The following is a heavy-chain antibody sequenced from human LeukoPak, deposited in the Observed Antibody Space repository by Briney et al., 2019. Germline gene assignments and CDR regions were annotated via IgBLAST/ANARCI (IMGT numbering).Heavy chain of an antibody. V-gene: IGHV3-30-3*01. CDR1: GFTFNEYA. D-gene: IGHD2-21*01. J-gene: IGHJ4*02. CDR3: ARDFFPIADSTWYEIGY. Sequence: GGSLRLSCAVSGFTFNEYAMHWVRQTPGKGLEWVALISYDGYDKSYADSVRGRFTISRDNSKNTLNLQMDSLRSEDTAVYYCARDFFPIADSTWYEIGYWGQGTLVTVSS. CDR2: ISYDGYDK.